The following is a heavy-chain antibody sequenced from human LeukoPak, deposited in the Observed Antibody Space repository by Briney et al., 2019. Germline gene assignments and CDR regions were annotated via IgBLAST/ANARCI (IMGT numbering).Heavy chain of an antibody. CDR2: IPTSSEHI. V-gene: IGHV3-21*06. J-gene: IGHJ3*02. CDR1: GFTFSTYS. Sequence: PGGTLRLSCAASGFTFSTYSMNWVRQAPGKGLEWVSSIPTSSEHIYYAGSLKGRFTISRDNAKNSLYLHMNSLRPDDTAVYYCARGRSITILRGVAISDGFDIWGQGTKVTVS. D-gene: IGHD3-10*01. CDR3: ARGRSITILRGVAISDGFDI.